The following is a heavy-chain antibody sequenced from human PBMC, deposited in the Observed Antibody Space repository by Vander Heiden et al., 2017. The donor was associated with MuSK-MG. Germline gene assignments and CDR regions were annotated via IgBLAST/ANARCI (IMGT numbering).Heavy chain of an antibody. CDR1: GFTFSSYA. J-gene: IGHJ3*01. V-gene: IGHV3-30*10. D-gene: IGHD6-13*01. Sequence: QVQLVESGGGVVQPERSLRLSCAASGFTFSSYAIHWVRQAPGKGLEWVAVISTHGSEIYYTTSVRGRFTISRDNSKNTVYLQMNSLRTEDTALYSCARAARAPGTPENAFDVWGQGTMVTVSS. CDR3: ARAARAPGTPENAFDV. CDR2: ISTHGSEI.